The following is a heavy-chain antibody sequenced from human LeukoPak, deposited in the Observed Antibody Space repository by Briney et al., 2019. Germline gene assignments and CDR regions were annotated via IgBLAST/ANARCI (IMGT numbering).Heavy chain of an antibody. V-gene: IGHV1-2*02. D-gene: IGHD2-2*01. Sequence: ASVKDSCKDCCYTFTDYYLHWVRQAPGQGLEWMGWINPNSGDTNNAQKFQGRVTMTRDTSISTAYMELSRMRSDDTAVYYCARVVVVPAAPMDVWGKGTTVTVSS. J-gene: IGHJ6*04. CDR3: ARVVVVPAAPMDV. CDR2: INPNSGDT. CDR1: CYTFTDYY.